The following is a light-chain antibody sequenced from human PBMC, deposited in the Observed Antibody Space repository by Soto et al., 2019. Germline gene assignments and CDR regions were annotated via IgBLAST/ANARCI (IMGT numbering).Light chain of an antibody. Sequence: DIVMTQSPDSLAVSLGERATINCKSSQSVLYSSNNKIYLAWYQQKPGQPPKLLFYWASTRESGVPDRFSGSGSGTDFTLTISSLQAEDVAIYYCHQYYITPRTFGQGTKVEIK. J-gene: IGKJ1*01. V-gene: IGKV4-1*01. CDR2: WAS. CDR1: QSVLYSSNNKIY. CDR3: HQYYITPRT.